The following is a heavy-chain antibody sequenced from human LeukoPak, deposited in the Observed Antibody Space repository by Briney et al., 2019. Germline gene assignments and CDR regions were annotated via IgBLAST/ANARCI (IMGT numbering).Heavy chain of an antibody. J-gene: IGHJ4*02. Sequence: SSETLSLTCTVSGGSISSSSYYWGWIRQPPGKGLEWIGSIYYSGSTYYNPSLKSRVTISVDTSKNQFSLKLSSVTAADTAVYYCARAKGVGRYFDYWGQGTLVTVSS. CDR1: GGSISSSSYY. V-gene: IGHV4-39*07. CDR2: IYYSGST. D-gene: IGHD3-3*01. CDR3: ARAKGVGRYFDY.